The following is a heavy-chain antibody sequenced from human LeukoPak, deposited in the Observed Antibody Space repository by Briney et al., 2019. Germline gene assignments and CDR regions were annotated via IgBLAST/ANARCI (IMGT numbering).Heavy chain of an antibody. CDR1: GFTFSSYW. CDR2: ISGDGSTT. D-gene: IGHD3-22*01. CDR3: AKRSKGGDSTGYYYYFDL. J-gene: IGHJ2*01. Sequence: GGSLRLSCAASGFTFSSYWMHWVRQAPGKGLVWVSLISGDGSTTIYADSVKGRFTISRDNAKNTLFLQMNSLRAEDTAVYYCAKRSKGGDSTGYYYYFDLWGRRTLVTVSS. V-gene: IGHV3-74*01.